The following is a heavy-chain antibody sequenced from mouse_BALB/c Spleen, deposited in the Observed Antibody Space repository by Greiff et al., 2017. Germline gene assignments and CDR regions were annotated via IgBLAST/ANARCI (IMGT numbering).Heavy chain of an antibody. CDR3: ARSHYRYDGYAMDY. D-gene: IGHD2-14*01. CDR2: ISYSGST. Sequence: EVKLEESGPSLVKPSQTLSLTCSVTGDSITSGYWNWIRKFPGNKLEYMGYISYSGSTYYNPSLKSRISITRDTSKNQYYLQLNSVTTEDTATYYCARSHYRYDGYAMDYWGQGTSVTVSS. J-gene: IGHJ4*01. CDR1: GDSITSGY. V-gene: IGHV3-8*02.